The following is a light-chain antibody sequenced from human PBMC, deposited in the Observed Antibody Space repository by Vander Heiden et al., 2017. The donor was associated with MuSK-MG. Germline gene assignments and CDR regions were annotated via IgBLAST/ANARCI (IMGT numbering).Light chain of an antibody. CDR1: QSVSSN. Sequence: EIVMTQPPATMSVSLGERATLSCRASQSVSSNLAWYQQKPGQAPRLLIYGASTRATGIPARFSGSGSGTDFTLIISSLQSEDFAVYYCQQYNNWPPAFGQGTKVEIK. V-gene: IGKV3-15*01. CDR2: GAS. J-gene: IGKJ1*01. CDR3: QQYNNWPPA.